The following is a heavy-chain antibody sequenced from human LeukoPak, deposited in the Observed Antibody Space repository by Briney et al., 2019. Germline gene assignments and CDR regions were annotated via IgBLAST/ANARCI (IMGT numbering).Heavy chain of an antibody. CDR1: GFTFSSYA. Sequence: EGSLRLSCAASGFTFSSYAMSWVRQAPGKGLEWVSAISGSGGSTYYADSAKGRFTISRDNSQNTLYLQMNSLRAEDTAVYYCARDYADYVGYFFFDYWGQGTLVTVSS. CDR3: ARDYADYVGYFFFDY. V-gene: IGHV3-23*01. J-gene: IGHJ4*02. D-gene: IGHD4-17*01. CDR2: ISGSGGST.